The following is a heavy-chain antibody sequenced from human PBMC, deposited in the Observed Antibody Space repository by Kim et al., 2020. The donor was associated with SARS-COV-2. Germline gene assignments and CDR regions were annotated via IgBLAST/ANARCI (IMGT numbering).Heavy chain of an antibody. Sequence: GGSLRLSCAASGFSLGTFWMAWVRQAPGKGLEWVASMKADGSEKSYLDSVEGRFTIPGDSAANSVYLQMNSLRDEDTAVYYSVRAGKPWGMDVWGQGTTVTVS. V-gene: IGHV3-7*01. CDR2: MKADGSEK. J-gene: IGHJ6*02. CDR1: GFSLGTFW. D-gene: IGHD7-27*01. CDR3: VRAGKPWGMDV.